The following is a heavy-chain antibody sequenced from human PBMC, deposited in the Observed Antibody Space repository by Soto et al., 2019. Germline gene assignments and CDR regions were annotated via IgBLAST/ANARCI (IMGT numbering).Heavy chain of an antibody. CDR3: AKDGWATVTTWFYYYYMDV. CDR2: ISYDGSNK. D-gene: IGHD4-4*01. Sequence: QVQLVESGGGVVQPGRSLRLSCAASGFTFSSYGMHWVRLAPGKGLEWVAVISYDGSNKYYADSVKSRFTISRDNSKHTLYMQMNSLRAEDTAVYYCAKDGWATVTTWFYYYYMDVWGKGTTVTVSS. CDR1: GFTFSSYG. J-gene: IGHJ6*03. V-gene: IGHV3-30*18.